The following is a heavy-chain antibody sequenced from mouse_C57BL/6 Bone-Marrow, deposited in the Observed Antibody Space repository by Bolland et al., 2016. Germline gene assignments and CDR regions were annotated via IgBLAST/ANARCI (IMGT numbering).Heavy chain of an antibody. V-gene: IGHV1-22*01. J-gene: IGHJ2*01. D-gene: IGHD2-1*01. CDR2: PNNGGT. Sequence: PNNGGTSYNQKFKGKATLTVNKSSSTAYMELRSLTSEDSAVYYCARSGNYPSLDYWGQDTT. CDR3: ARSGNYPSLDY.